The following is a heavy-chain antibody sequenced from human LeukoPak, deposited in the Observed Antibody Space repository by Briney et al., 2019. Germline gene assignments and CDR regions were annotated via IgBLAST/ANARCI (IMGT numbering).Heavy chain of an antibody. V-gene: IGHV1-69*13. CDR3: ATRDIVVVPAAIPFDY. D-gene: IGHD2-2*01. Sequence: GASVKVSCKASGGTFSSHAISWVRQAPGQGLEWMGGIIPIFGTANYAQKFQGRVTITADESTSTAYMELSSLRSEDTAVYYCATRDIVVVPAAIPFDYWGQGTLVTVSS. CDR1: GGTFSSHA. J-gene: IGHJ4*02. CDR2: IIPIFGTA.